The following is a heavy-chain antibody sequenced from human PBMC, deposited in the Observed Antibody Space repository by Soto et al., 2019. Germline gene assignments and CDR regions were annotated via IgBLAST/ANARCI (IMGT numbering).Heavy chain of an antibody. CDR3: ATATDYYYYYGMDV. CDR2: ISYDGSNK. V-gene: IGHV3-30*03. Sequence: PGGSLRLSCAASGFTFSSYGMHWVRQAPGKGLGWVAVISYDGSNKYYADSVKGRFTISRDNSKNTLYLQMNSLRAEDTAVYYCATATDYYYYYGMDVWGQGTTVTVSS. CDR1: GFTFSSYG. J-gene: IGHJ6*02.